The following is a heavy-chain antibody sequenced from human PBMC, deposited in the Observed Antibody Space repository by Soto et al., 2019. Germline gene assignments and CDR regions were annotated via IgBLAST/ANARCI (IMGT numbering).Heavy chain of an antibody. CDR2: IYYSGST. V-gene: IGHV4-31*03. CDR3: ASDRGVYGMDV. J-gene: IGHJ6*02. D-gene: IGHD2-8*02. CDR1: GGSISSGGYY. Sequence: QVQLQESGPGLVTPSQTLSLTCTVSGGSISSGGYYWSWIRQHPGKGLEWIGYIYYSGSTYYNPSLKNRVTISAYTSKNQFSLKLSSVTTADTAVYYCASDRGVYGMDVWGQGTTVTVSS.